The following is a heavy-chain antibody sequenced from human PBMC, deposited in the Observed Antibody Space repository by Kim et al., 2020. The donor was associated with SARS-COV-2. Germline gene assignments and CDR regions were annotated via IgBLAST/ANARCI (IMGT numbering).Heavy chain of an antibody. D-gene: IGHD4-17*01. CDR2: INHSGST. CDR1: VGSFSGYY. Sequence: SETLSLTCAVYVGSFSGYYWTWIRQPPGKGLEWIGEINHSGSTNCNPSLKSRVTMSVDTSKNQFSLKLSSVTAADTAVYYCARVTVTTSNVDYWGQGTLVTVSS. CDR3: ARVTVTTSNVDY. J-gene: IGHJ4*02. V-gene: IGHV4-34*01.